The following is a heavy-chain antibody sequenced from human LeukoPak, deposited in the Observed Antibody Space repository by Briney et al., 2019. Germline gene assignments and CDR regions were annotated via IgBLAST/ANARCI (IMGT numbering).Heavy chain of an antibody. Sequence: SETLSLTCAVSGGSISSTNWWSWVRQPPGQGLEWIGEIYHSGSTNYNPSLKSRVTISVDKSKNHFSLKLSSVTAADTAVYYCARTAKYSSGWHAYYYYMDVRGKGTTVTVSS. D-gene: IGHD6-19*01. J-gene: IGHJ6*03. CDR3: ARTAKYSSGWHAYYYYMDV. CDR1: GGSISSTNW. CDR2: IYHSGST. V-gene: IGHV4-4*02.